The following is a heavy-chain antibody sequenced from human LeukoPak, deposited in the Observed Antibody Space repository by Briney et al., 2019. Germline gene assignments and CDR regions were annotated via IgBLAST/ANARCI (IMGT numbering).Heavy chain of an antibody. CDR3: ARQYMGCSYGYNYYYYYMDV. D-gene: IGHD5-18*01. CDR2: IYPGDSDT. V-gene: IGHV5-51*01. J-gene: IGHJ6*03. CDR1: GYSFTSYW. Sequence: GESLKISCKGSGYSFTSYWIGWVRQMPGKGLEWMGIIYPGDSDTRYSPSFQGQVTISADKSISTAYLQWSSLKASDTAMYYCARQYMGCSYGYNYYYYYMDVWGKGTTVTVSS.